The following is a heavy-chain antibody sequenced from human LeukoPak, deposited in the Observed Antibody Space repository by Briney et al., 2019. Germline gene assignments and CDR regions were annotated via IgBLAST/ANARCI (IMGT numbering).Heavy chain of an antibody. CDR1: GFTFSSYG. Sequence: GGSLRLSCAASGFTFSSYGMHWVRQAPGKGLEWVAFIRYDGSNKYYADSVKGRFTISRDNSKNTLYLQMDSLRAEDTAVYYCAEILTGNPAGVDYWGQGTLVTVSS. J-gene: IGHJ4*02. V-gene: IGHV3-30*02. D-gene: IGHD3-9*01. CDR3: AEILTGNPAGVDY. CDR2: IRYDGSNK.